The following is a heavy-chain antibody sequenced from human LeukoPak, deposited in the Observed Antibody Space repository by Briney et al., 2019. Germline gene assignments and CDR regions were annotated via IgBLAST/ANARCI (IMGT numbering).Heavy chain of an antibody. Sequence: SETLSLTCTVSGGSISSGDYYWSWIRQPPGKGLEWIGYIYYSGSTYYNPSLKSRVTISVDTSKNQFSLKLSSVTAADTAVYYCARDAGSHHDAFDIWGKGQWSPSLQ. J-gene: IGHJ3*02. CDR1: GGSISSGDYY. V-gene: IGHV4-30-4*01. CDR2: IYYSGST. CDR3: ARDAGSHHDAFDI. D-gene: IGHD2-15*01.